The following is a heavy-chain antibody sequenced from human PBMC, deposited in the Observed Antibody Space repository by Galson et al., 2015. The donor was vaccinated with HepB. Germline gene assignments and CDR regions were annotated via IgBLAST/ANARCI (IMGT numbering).Heavy chain of an antibody. CDR2: IKEDGSEK. Sequence: SLRLSCAASGFTFRSFWMTWVRQAPGKGLEPVASIKEDGSEKHYVDSVKGRFTISRDNTDSSLYLQMSSLRAEDTAVYYCARGSGSSLDYWGQGTLVTVSS. CDR3: ARGSGSSLDY. J-gene: IGHJ4*02. CDR1: GFTFRSFW. V-gene: IGHV3-7*03. D-gene: IGHD3-10*01.